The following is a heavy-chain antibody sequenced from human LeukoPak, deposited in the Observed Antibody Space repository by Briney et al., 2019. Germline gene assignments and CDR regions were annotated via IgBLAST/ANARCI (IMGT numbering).Heavy chain of an antibody. D-gene: IGHD1-26*01. V-gene: IGHV5-51*01. CDR3: ARVARGGATTFDY. CDR1: GYRFSSYW. Sequence: PGESLKISCKGSGYRFSSYWIGWVRQMPGKGLEWMGIIYPGDSNTRDSPSFQGQVTISADKSVSTAYLQWSNLKASDTAMYYCARVARGGATTFDYWGQGTLVTVSS. CDR2: IYPGDSNT. J-gene: IGHJ4*02.